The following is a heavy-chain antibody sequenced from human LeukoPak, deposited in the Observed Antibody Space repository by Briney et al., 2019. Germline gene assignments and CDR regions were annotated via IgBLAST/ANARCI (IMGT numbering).Heavy chain of an antibody. CDR3: ARQGGYSSPFYI. CDR2: IYSSGST. J-gene: IGHJ6*04. V-gene: IGHV4-59*08. CDR1: GGSILTYY. D-gene: IGHD6-6*01. Sequence: SETLSLTCTVSGGSILTYYWSWIRQPPGKGLEWIGYIYSSGSTNYNPSLRGRLPISVDTSRNQFSLRLSSVTAADTAVYYCARQGGYSSPFYIWGKGTTVAVSS.